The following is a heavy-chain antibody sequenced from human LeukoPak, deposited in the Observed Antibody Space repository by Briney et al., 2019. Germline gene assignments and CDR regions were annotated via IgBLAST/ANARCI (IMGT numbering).Heavy chain of an antibody. CDR3: ARGSFVVIPAAMNLGLDN. D-gene: IGHD2-2*01. V-gene: IGHV4-38-2*01. Sequence: SETLSLTCAVSGYSISSGYYWGWIRRPPGKGLEWIGIIYRSGSTYYNPSLKSRVTISVDTSKNQFSLKLKSVTAADTAVYYCARGSFVVIPAAMNLGLDNWGQGTLVTVSS. CDR1: GYSISSGYY. CDR2: IYRSGST. J-gene: IGHJ4*02.